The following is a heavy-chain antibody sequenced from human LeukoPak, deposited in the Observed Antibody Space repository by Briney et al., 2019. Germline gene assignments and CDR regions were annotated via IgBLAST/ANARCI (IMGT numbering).Heavy chain of an antibody. CDR1: GGTFSSYA. CDR3: AGGSTYYYDSSGYSGGYYYYYMDV. V-gene: IGHV1-69*05. Sequence: SVKVSCKASGGTFSSYAFSWVRQAPGQGLEWMGGIIPIFGTANYAQKFQGRVTITTDESTSTAYMELSSLRSEDTAVYYCAGGSTYYYDSSGYSGGYYYYYMDVWGKGTTVTVSS. D-gene: IGHD3-22*01. CDR2: IIPIFGTA. J-gene: IGHJ6*03.